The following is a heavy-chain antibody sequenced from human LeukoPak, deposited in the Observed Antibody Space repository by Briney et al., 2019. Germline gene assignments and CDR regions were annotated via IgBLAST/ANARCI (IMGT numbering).Heavy chain of an antibody. CDR1: GGSISSSSYY. V-gene: IGHV4-39*07. CDR3: ARSRYDYFDY. D-gene: IGHD1-1*01. Sequence: SETLSLTCTVSGGSISSSSYYWGWIRQPPGKGLEWIGSIYYSGSTYYNPSLKSRVTISVDTSKNQFSLKLSSVTAADTAVYYCARSRYDYFDYWGQGTLVTVSS. J-gene: IGHJ4*02. CDR2: IYYSGST.